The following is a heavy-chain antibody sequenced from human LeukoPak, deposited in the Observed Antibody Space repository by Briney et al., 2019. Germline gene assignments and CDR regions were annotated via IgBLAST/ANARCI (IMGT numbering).Heavy chain of an antibody. Sequence: ASVKVSCKASGYTFTSYGISWVRQAPGQGLEWMGWISAYSGNTNYAQKLQGRVTMTTDTSTSTAYMELRSLRSDDTAVYYCARDYPYYDSSGYYGYYFDYWGQGTLVTVSS. J-gene: IGHJ4*02. D-gene: IGHD3-22*01. CDR1: GYTFTSYG. CDR3: ARDYPYYDSSGYYGYYFDY. V-gene: IGHV1-18*01. CDR2: ISAYSGNT.